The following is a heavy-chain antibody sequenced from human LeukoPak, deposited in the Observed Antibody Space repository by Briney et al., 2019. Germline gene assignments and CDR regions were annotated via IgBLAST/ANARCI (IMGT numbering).Heavy chain of an antibody. J-gene: IGHJ4*02. CDR2: IRYDGSNK. Sequence: GGSLRLSCAASGFTFSSYGMHWVRQAPGKGLEWVAFIRYDGSNKYYADSVKGRFTISRDNSKNTLYLQVNSLRAEDTAVYYCAKDGYSSSWTGGYFDYWGQGTLVTVSS. V-gene: IGHV3-30*02. CDR3: AKDGYSSSWTGGYFDY. D-gene: IGHD6-13*01. CDR1: GFTFSSYG.